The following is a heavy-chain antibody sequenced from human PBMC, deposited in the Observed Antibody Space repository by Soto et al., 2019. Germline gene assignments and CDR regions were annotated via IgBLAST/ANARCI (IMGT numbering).Heavy chain of an antibody. V-gene: IGHV1-2*04. CDR1: GYTFTGYY. CDR3: ARDQGQQLYQGAFDY. CDR2: INPNSGGT. Sequence: QVPLVQSGAEVKKPGASVKVSCKASGYTFTGYYMHWVRQAPGQGLEWMGWINPNSGGTNYAQKFQGWVTMTRDTSISTAYMELSRLRSDDTAVYYCARDQGQQLYQGAFDYWGQGTLVTVSS. J-gene: IGHJ4*02. D-gene: IGHD6-13*01.